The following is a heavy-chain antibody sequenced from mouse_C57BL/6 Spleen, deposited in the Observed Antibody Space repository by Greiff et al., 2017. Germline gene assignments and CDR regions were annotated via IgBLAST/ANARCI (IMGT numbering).Heavy chain of an antibody. CDR1: GYTFTDYY. J-gene: IGHJ1*03. Sequence: VQLQQSGPELVKPGASVKISCKASGYTFTDYYMNWVKQSHGKSLEWIGDINPNNGGTSYNQKFKGKATLTVDKSSSTADMELRSLTSEDSAVYDCARNDYGRGFDVWGTGTTVTVSS. V-gene: IGHV1-26*01. CDR2: INPNNGGT. D-gene: IGHD1-1*01. CDR3: ARNDYGRGFDV.